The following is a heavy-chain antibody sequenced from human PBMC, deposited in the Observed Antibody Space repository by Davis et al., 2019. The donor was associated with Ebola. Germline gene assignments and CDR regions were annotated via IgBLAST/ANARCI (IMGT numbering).Heavy chain of an antibody. CDR3: ARGGIFGVAPSYYYGMDV. Sequence: PGGSLRLSCSASGFTFSSYAMHWVRQAPGKGLEWMGGFDPEDGETIYAQKFQGRVTMTTDTSTSTAYMELRSLRSDDTAVYYCARGGIFGVAPSYYYGMDVWGQGTTVTVSS. CDR2: FDPEDGET. CDR1: GFTFSSYA. J-gene: IGHJ6*02. D-gene: IGHD3-3*01. V-gene: IGHV1-24*01.